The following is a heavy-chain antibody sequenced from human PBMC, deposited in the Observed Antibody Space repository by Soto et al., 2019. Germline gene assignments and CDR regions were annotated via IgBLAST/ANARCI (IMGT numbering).Heavy chain of an antibody. CDR3: ARRMATILFPTDAFDI. V-gene: IGHV3-7*05. Sequence: PGGSLRLSCAASGFTFSSYWMSWVRQAPGKGLEWVANIKQDGSEKYYVDSVKGRFTISRDNAKNSLYLQMNSLRAEDTAVYYCARRMATILFPTDAFDIWGQGTMVTVSS. D-gene: IGHD5-12*01. J-gene: IGHJ3*02. CDR2: IKQDGSEK. CDR1: GFTFSSYW.